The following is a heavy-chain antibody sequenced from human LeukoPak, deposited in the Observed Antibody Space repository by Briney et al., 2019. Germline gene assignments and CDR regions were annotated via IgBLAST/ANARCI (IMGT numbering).Heavy chain of an antibody. V-gene: IGHV4-30-2*01. J-gene: IGHJ4*02. CDR1: GGSISSGGYY. D-gene: IGHD6-6*01. CDR2: IYHSGST. CDR3: ARHRGSSSNFDY. Sequence: SETLSLTCTVSGGSISSGGYYWSWIRQPPGKGLEWIGYIYHSGSTYYNPSLKSRVTISVDRSKNQFSLKLSSVTATDTAVYYCARHRGSSSNFDYWGQGTLVTVSS.